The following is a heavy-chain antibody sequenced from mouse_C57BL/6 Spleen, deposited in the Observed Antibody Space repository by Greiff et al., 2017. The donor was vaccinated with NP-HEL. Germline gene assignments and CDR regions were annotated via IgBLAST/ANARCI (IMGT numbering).Heavy chain of an antibody. CDR3: AITTVVAGGYYAMDY. V-gene: IGHV5-17*01. CDR2: ISSGSSTI. CDR1: GFTFTDYG. D-gene: IGHD1-1*01. J-gene: IGHJ4*01. Sequence: EVQLVESGGGLVKPGGSLKLSCAASGFTFTDYGMHWVRQAPAKGLEWVAYISSGSSTIYYADTVKGRFTIARDNAKNTLFLQMTSLRSEDTAMYYCAITTVVAGGYYAMDYWGQGTSVTVSS.